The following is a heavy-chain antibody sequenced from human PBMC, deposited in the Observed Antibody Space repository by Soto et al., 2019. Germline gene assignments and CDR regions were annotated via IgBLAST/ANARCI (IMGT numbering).Heavy chain of an antibody. CDR2: IFYSGST. CDR1: GGSISNYY. V-gene: IGHV4-59*08. D-gene: IGHD3-22*01. CDR3: AGHYYDSSGYYVSPYYFDY. Sequence: PSETLSLTCTVSGGSISNYYGSWVRQPPGKGLEWIGYIFYSGSTNYNPSLKSRVTISVDTSKNQFSLKLSSVTAADTAVYFCAGHYYDSSGYYVSPYYFDYWGQGTPVTVSS. J-gene: IGHJ4*02.